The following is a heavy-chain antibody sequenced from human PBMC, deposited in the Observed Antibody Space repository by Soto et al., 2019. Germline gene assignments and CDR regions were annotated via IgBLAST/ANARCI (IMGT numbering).Heavy chain of an antibody. V-gene: IGHV4-31*03. J-gene: IGHJ5*02. CDR3: ARAGLLATIKRTFDP. CDR2: IYYSGST. Sequence: SSETLSLTCTVSGGSISSGGYYWSWIRQHPGKGLEWIGYIYYSGSTYYNPSLKSRVTISVDTSKNQFSLKLSSVTAADTAVYYCARAGLLATIKRTFDPWGQGTLVTVSS. D-gene: IGHD5-12*01. CDR1: GGSISSGGYY.